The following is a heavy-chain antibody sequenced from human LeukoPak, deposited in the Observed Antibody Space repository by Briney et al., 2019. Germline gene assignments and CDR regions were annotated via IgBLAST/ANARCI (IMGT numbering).Heavy chain of an antibody. J-gene: IGHJ4*02. CDR1: GFTFSSYC. Sequence: GGSLRLSCAASGFTFSSYCMSCVRPAPGRGREWVANIKQDGSEKYYVDSVKGRFTISRDNAKNSLYLQMNSLRDEDTAVYYCAKEAYRGSYYDFDYWGQGTLVTVSS. CDR3: AKEAYRGSYYDFDY. CDR2: IKQDGSEK. V-gene: IGHV3-7*01. D-gene: IGHD1-26*01.